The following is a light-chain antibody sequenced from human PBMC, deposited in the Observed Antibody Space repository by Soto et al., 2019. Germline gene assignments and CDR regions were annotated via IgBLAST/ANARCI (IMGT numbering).Light chain of an antibody. CDR2: GAS. CDR3: QQYNNWPRT. CDR1: QSVTSK. J-gene: IGKJ1*01. V-gene: IGKV3-15*01. Sequence: EIVLTPSPAPLSVSPGESAPLSCRARQSVTSKLVWYQQKPGQAPRLLIYGASTRATGIPARFSGSGSGTEFTLTISSLQSEGFAGYYCQQYNNWPRTIGQGTKAEIK.